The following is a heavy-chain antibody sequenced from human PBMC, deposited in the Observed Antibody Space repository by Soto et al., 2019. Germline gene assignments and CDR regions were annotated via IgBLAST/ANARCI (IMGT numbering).Heavy chain of an antibody. CDR2: ISSSGSTI. CDR3: ARVIRVTTDYYYYGMDV. Sequence: GGSLRLSCAASGFTFSSYEMNWVRQAPGKGLEWVSYISSSGSTIYYADSVKGRFTISRDNAKNSLYLQMNSLRAEDTAVYYCARVIRVTTDYYYYGMDVWGQGTTVTVSS. V-gene: IGHV3-48*03. J-gene: IGHJ6*02. D-gene: IGHD4-17*01. CDR1: GFTFSSYE.